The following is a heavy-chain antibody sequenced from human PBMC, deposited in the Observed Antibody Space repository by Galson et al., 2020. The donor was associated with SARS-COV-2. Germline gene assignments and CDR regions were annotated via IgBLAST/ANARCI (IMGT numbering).Heavy chain of an antibody. Sequence: LSLTCAASGFTFSSYGMHWVRQAPGKGLEWVAVISYDGSNKYYADSVKGRFTISRDNSKNTLYLQMNSLRAEDTAVYYCASTPKYCSSTSCYLRRFDPWGQGTLVTVSS. CDR2: ISYDGSNK. J-gene: IGHJ5*02. CDR1: GFTFSSYG. D-gene: IGHD2-2*01. CDR3: ASTPKYCSSTSCYLRRFDP. V-gene: IGHV3-30*03.